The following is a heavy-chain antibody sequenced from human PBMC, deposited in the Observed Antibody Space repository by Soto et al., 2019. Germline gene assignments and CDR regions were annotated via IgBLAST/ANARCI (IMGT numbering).Heavy chain of an antibody. Sequence: QITLKESGPTLVKPTQTLTLTCTFSGFSLGASGVGVRWIRQPPGKALEWLALLYWDDDERYSPSLKSRLTINAGPSKNKVVLTTANMDPVDTATYFCVRNLYENRDEFYIWGEGTMVTVSS. CDR1: GFSLGASGVG. CDR2: LYWDDDE. J-gene: IGHJ3*02. CDR3: VRNLYENRDEFYI. V-gene: IGHV2-5*02. D-gene: IGHD2-8*01.